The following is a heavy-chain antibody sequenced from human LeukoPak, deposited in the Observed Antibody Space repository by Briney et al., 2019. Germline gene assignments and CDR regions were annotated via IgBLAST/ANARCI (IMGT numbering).Heavy chain of an antibody. CDR2: IYYSGST. D-gene: IGHD1-26*01. CDR1: GGSISSYY. V-gene: IGHV4-59*01. CDR3: ARVREDAFDI. Sequence: SETLSLTCTVSGGSISSYYWSWIRQPPGKGLEWTGYIYYSGSTNYNPSLKSRVTISVDTSKNQFSLKLSSVTAADTAVYYCARVREDAFDIWGQGTMVTVSS. J-gene: IGHJ3*02.